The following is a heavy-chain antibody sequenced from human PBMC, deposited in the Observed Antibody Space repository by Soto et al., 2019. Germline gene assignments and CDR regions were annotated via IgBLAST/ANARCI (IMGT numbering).Heavy chain of an antibody. CDR3: ARAQTTVTSSPWFDP. D-gene: IGHD4-17*01. CDR1: GGTFSNSA. CDR2: IIPIFDIT. V-gene: IGHV1-69*17. Sequence: QVQLVQSGAEVKKPGSSVKVSCKASGGTFSNSAINWVRQAPGQGLERVGGIIPIFDITAYAQKFQGRVTMTAGRFTHTAYMELRKPRSDDTAVYYCARAQTTVTSSPWFDPWGQGTLVTVSS. J-gene: IGHJ5*02.